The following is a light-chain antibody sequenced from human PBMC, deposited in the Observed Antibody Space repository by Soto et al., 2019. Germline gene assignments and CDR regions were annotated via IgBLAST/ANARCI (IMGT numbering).Light chain of an antibody. CDR3: QQYNNWPIT. J-gene: IGKJ5*01. Sequence: EIVMTQSPATLSVSPGEGATLSCRASQSVSSKLAWYQQKPGQAPRLLIYGASTRATGIPARFSGSGSGTEFTLTISSPQSEDFEIYYCQQYNNWPITFGQGTRLEIK. V-gene: IGKV3-15*01. CDR2: GAS. CDR1: QSVSSK.